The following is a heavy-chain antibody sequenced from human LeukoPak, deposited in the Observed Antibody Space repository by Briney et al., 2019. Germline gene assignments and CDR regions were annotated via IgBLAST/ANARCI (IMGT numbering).Heavy chain of an antibody. CDR1: RFTFSGSA. D-gene: IGHD3-10*01. CDR3: TGNYYGSGSYADFDY. V-gene: IGHV3-73*01. CDR2: IRSTANGYAT. J-gene: IGHJ4*02. Sequence: GGSLRLSCAASRFTFSGSALHWVRQASGKGLEWVGRIRSTANGYATAYAASVKGRFTISRDDSKNTAYLQMDSLKTEDTAVYYCTGNYYGSGSYADFDYWGQGTLVTVSS.